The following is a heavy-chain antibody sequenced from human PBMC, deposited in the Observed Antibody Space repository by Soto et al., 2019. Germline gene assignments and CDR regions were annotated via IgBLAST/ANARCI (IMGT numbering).Heavy chain of an antibody. Sequence: QVQLVQSGAEVKKPGSSVKVSCKASGGTFTSYAIGWVRQAPGQGLEWMGGIIPIFGTANYAQKFQGRVTVTADESTSTAYMELSSPRSEDTAVYYCARDPGAGTPYFDYWGQGALVTVSS. V-gene: IGHV1-69*12. J-gene: IGHJ4*02. CDR3: ARDPGAGTPYFDY. CDR1: GGTFTSYA. CDR2: IIPIFGTA. D-gene: IGHD1-1*01.